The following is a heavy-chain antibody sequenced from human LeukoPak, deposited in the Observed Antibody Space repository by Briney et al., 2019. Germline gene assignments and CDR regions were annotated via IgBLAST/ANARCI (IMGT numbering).Heavy chain of an antibody. J-gene: IGHJ4*02. D-gene: IGHD3-16*01. CDR2: ISSSGSS. CDR3: ARGSDYVWGKDDY. CDR1: GGSLSSTTEY. Sequence: SETLSLTCTVSGGSLSSTTEYWDWLRQPPGGGLEWLGSISSSGSSNLNPSRKGRLTISVDTSKKQFSLNLRSVTAADTAVYYCARGSDYVWGKDDYWGQGNLVTVSS. V-gene: IGHV4-39*07.